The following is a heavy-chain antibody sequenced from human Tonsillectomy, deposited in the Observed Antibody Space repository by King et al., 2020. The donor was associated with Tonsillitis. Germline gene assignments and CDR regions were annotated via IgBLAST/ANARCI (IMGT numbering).Heavy chain of an antibody. Sequence: VQLVESGGGLVQPGGSLKLSCAASGFTFSGSAMHWVRQASGKGLEWVGRIRSKANSYATAYAASVKGRFTISRDDSKNTAYLQMNSLKTEDTAVYYCSIHGRGYCSGGSCTDGMNFWGQETLVTVSS. CDR3: SIHGRGYCSGGSCTDGMNF. V-gene: IGHV3-73*01. D-gene: IGHD2-15*01. CDR2: IRSKANSYAT. CDR1: GFTFSGSA. J-gene: IGHJ4*02.